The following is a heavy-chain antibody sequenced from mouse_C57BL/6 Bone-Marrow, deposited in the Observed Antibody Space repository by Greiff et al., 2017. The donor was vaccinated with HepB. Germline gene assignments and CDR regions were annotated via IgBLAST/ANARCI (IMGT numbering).Heavy chain of an antibody. V-gene: IGHV1-7*01. CDR2: INPSSGYT. CDR3: ATYSNYCDWYVDV. D-gene: IGHD2-5*01. Sequence: VQLQQSGAELAKPGASVKLSCKASGYTFTSYWMHWVKQRPGQGLEWIGYINPSSGYTKYNQKFKDKATLTADKSSSTAYMQLSSLTYEDSAVYYCATYSNYCDWYVDVWGTGTTVTVSS. J-gene: IGHJ1*03. CDR1: GYTFTSYW.